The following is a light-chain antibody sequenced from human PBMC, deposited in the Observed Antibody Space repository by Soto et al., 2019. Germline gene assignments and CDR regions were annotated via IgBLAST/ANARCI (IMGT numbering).Light chain of an antibody. CDR3: QQYNNWPPPT. CDR2: GAS. CDR1: QSVSSN. V-gene: IGKV3D-15*01. Sequence: EIVMTQSPATLSVSAGERVTLSCRASQSVSSNLAWYQQKPGQAPRLLIYGASTRATGIPARFSGSGSGTAFTLTISSLQSEDFAVYYCQQYNNWPPPTFGGGTKVETK. J-gene: IGKJ4*01.